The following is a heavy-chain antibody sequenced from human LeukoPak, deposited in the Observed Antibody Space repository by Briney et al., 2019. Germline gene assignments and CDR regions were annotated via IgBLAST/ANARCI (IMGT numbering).Heavy chain of an antibody. CDR1: GFTFSSYW. Sequence: PGGSLRLSCAASGFTFSSYWMSWVRQAPGKWLELVANIKQDRSEKYYVDSVKGRFTISRDNAKNSLYLQMNSLRAEDTAVYYCARLREIPVFGVVTKSTSYFDYWGQGTLVTVSS. V-gene: IGHV3-7*01. CDR3: ARLREIPVFGVVTKSTSYFDY. D-gene: IGHD3-3*01. CDR2: IKQDRSEK. J-gene: IGHJ4*02.